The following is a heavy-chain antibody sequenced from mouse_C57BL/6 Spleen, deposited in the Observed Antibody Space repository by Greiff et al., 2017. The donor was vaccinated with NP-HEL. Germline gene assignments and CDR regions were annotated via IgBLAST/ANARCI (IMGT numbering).Heavy chain of an antibody. J-gene: IGHJ2*01. CDR2: IDPSDSYT. CDR1: GYTFTSYW. Sequence: QVQLQQSGAELVRPGPSVKLSCKASGYTFTSYWMHWVKQRPGQGLEWIGVIDPSDSYTNYNQKFKGKATLTVDTSSSTAYMQLSSLTSEDSAVYYCAMGGSFDYWGQGTTLTVSS. V-gene: IGHV1-59*01. CDR3: AMGGSFDY.